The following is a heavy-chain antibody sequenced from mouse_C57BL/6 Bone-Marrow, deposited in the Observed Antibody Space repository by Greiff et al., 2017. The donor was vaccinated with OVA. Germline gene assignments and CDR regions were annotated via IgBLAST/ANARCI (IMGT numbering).Heavy chain of an antibody. CDR1: GYAFSSSW. Sequence: VQLQQSGPELVKPGASVKISCKASGYAFSSSWMNWVKQRPGKGLEWIGRIYPGDGDTNYNGKFKGKATLTADKSSSTAYMQLSSLTSEDSAVYVCALITTVVGPFDVWGTGTTVTVSS. J-gene: IGHJ1*03. CDR2: IYPGDGDT. CDR3: ALITTVVGPFDV. V-gene: IGHV1-82*01. D-gene: IGHD1-1*01.